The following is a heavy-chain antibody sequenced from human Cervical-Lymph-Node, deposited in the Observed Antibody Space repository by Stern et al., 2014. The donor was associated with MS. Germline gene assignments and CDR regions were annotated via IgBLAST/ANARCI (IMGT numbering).Heavy chain of an antibody. CDR3: ARELQHPDY. V-gene: IGHV1-18*01. J-gene: IGHJ4*02. CDR1: GYTFTTYG. D-gene: IGHD1-1*01. Sequence: VQLVESGAEVKQPGASVRVSCKASGYTFTTYGISWVRQAPGQGLEWMGWISTNNNKPHYAQNFQGRLTMTTDTSTSTAYMELRSLRSDDTSLYYCARELQHPDYWGQGTLVTVSS. CDR2: ISTNNNKP.